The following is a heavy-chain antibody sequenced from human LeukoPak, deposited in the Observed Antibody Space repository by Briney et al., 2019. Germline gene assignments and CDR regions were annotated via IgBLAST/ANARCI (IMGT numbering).Heavy chain of an antibody. CDR1: GGSFSGYY. CDR3: ARQGYYYGSGSYYNEAYMDV. Sequence: SETLSLTCAVYGGSFSGYYWSWIRQPPGKGLEWIGEINHSGSTNYDPSLKSRVTISVDTSKNQFSLKLSSVTAADTAVYYCARQGYYYGSGSYYNEAYMDVWGKGTTVTISS. V-gene: IGHV4-34*01. CDR2: INHSGST. D-gene: IGHD3-10*01. J-gene: IGHJ6*03.